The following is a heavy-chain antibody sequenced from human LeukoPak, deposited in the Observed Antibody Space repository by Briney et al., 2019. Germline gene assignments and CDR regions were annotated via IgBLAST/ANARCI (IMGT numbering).Heavy chain of an antibody. CDR3: ARGVIAAGGNDFDY. CDR1: GFTFSSYA. V-gene: IGHV4-39*07. J-gene: IGHJ4*02. D-gene: IGHD6-13*01. Sequence: PGGSLRLSCSVSGFTFSSYAMTWVRQPPGKGLEWIGSIYYSGSTYYNASLKSRVTMSVDTSKNQLSLKVISVTAADTAVYYCARGVIAAGGNDFDYWGQGTLVTVSS. CDR2: IYYSGST.